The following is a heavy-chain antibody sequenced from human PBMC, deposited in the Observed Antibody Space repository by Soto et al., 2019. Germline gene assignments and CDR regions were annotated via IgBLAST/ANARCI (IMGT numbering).Heavy chain of an antibody. D-gene: IGHD3-9*01. V-gene: IGHV3-23*01. Sequence: GGSLRLSWAAAGFTFSSYAMSWVRQAPGKGREWVSGIGGSGSSTFYADSVKGRFTISRDNSKNTLYLQMNSLRTEDTAVYLCAKVCTGYYYYFDSCGQGTLVTVSS. J-gene: IGHJ4*02. CDR3: AKVCTGYYYYFDS. CDR2: IGGSGSST. CDR1: GFTFSSYA.